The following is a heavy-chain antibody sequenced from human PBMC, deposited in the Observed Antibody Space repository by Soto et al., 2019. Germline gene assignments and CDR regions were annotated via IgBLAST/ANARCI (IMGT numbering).Heavy chain of an antibody. CDR3: ARVVGAKEGYYYGMDV. V-gene: IGHV4-59*01. J-gene: IGHJ6*02. CDR1: GGSISSYY. CDR2: IYYSGST. D-gene: IGHD1-26*01. Sequence: SETLSLTCTVSGGSISSYYWSWIRQSPGKGLEWIGYIYYSGSTNYNPSLKSRVTISVDTSKNQFSLKLSSVTAADTAVYYCARVVGAKEGYYYGMDVWGQGTTVTVSS.